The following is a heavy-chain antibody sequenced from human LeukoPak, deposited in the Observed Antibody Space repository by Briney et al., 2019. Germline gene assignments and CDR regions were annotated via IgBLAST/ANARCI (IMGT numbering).Heavy chain of an antibody. V-gene: IGHV1-8*01. CDR3: ARNRVDGPGKDH. J-gene: IGHJ6*02. D-gene: IGHD3-10*01. Sequence: LVASVKVSCKASGYTFTSYDINWVRQATGQGLEWMGWMNPNSGNTGYAQKFQGRVTMTRNTSISTAYMELSSLRSEDTAVYYCARNRVDGPGKDHWGQGTTVTVSS. CDR1: GYTFTSYD. CDR2: MNPNSGNT.